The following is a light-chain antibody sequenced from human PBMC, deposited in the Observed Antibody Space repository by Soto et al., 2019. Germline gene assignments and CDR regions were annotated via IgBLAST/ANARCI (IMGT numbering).Light chain of an antibody. J-gene: IGLJ2*01. Sequence: NFMLTQPHSVSESPGKTVTISCTRSSGSIANNYVQWYQQRPGSAPTAVIHEDDQRPSGVPDRFSGSIDRSSNSASLTISGLKTEYEADYYCQSYDSSNQGVFGGGTQLTVL. CDR3: QSYDSSNQGV. CDR1: SGSIANNY. CDR2: EDD. V-gene: IGLV6-57*03.